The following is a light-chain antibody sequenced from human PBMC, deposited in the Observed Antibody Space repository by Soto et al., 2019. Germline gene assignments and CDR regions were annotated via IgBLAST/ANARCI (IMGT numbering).Light chain of an antibody. CDR3: ETWDSNSAV. J-gene: IGLJ7*01. CDR1: SGHSSYI. CDR2: LEGSGSY. Sequence: QPVLTQSSSASASLGSSVKLTCTLSSGHSSYIIAWHQQQPGKAPRYLMKLEGSGSYNKGSGVPDRFSGSSSGADRYLTISHLQSEDEADYYCETWDSNSAVFGGGTQLTVL. V-gene: IGLV4-60*03.